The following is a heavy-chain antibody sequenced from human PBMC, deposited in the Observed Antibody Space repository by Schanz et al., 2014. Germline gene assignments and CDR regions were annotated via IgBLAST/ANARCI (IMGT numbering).Heavy chain of an antibody. D-gene: IGHD2-15*01. J-gene: IGHJ4*02. Sequence: QVQLVESGGGVVQPGRSLRLSCAASGFTFSSYGMHWVRQAPGKGLEWVAVIWYDGSNKYYADSVKGRFTISRDNSKNTRFMQMNSLRAEDTAVYYCARDLTSDSYYSAEGPIDYWGQGTLLTVSS. CDR2: IWYDGSNK. CDR3: ARDLTSDSYYSAEGPIDY. CDR1: GFTFSSYG. V-gene: IGHV3-33*01.